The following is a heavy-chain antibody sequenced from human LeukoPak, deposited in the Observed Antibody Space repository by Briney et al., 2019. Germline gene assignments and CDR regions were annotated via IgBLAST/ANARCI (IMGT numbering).Heavy chain of an antibody. V-gene: IGHV3-23*01. CDR2: ISGSGGNT. Sequence: PGGSLRLSCAASGFTFSSYTMSWVRQAPGKGLEWVSNISGSGGNTYYADSVKGRFTISRDNSKNTLYLQMNSLRADDTAVYYCAKAGYFGSGRPVAMDVWGQGTTVTVSS. D-gene: IGHD3-10*01. CDR1: GFTFSSYT. J-gene: IGHJ6*02. CDR3: AKAGYFGSGRPVAMDV.